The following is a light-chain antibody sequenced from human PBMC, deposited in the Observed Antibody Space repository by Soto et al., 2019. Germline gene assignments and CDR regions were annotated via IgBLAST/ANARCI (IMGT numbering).Light chain of an antibody. CDR1: QTVRNNY. V-gene: IGKV3-20*01. CDR2: DAS. Sequence: EFVLTQSPGTLSLSPGERATLSCRASQTVRNNYLAWYQQKPGQAPKLLSYDASSRATGIPDRFSGGGSGTYFILTTSRLEPEDFAVYYCQQFSSYPLTFGGGTKVEIK. J-gene: IGKJ4*01. CDR3: QQFSSYPLT.